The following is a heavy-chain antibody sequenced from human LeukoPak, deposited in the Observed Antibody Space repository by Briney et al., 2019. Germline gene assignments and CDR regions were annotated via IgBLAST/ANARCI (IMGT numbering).Heavy chain of an antibody. D-gene: IGHD4-17*01. Sequence: GGSLRLSCAASGFTFSSYAMSWVRLAPGKGLEWVSAISSSGGSTYYADSVKGRFTISRDNAKNSLYLQMNSLRAEDTAVYYCLLLDYGGDYWGQGTLVTASS. CDR2: ISSSGGST. J-gene: IGHJ4*02. V-gene: IGHV3-23*01. CDR3: LLLDYGGDY. CDR1: GFTFSSYA.